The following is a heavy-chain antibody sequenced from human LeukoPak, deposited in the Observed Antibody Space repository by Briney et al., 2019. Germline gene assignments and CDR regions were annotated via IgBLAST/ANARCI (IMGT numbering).Heavy chain of an antibody. D-gene: IGHD5-24*01. V-gene: IGHV5-51*01. Sequence: GESLKISCNGSGYSFTSYWIGWVRQMPGKGLERMGIIYPGDSDTRYSPSFQGQVTISADKSISTPYLQWSSLKAPDNAMYYCARPSPQDGTDAFDIWGQGTMVTVSS. CDR1: GYSFTSYW. J-gene: IGHJ3*02. CDR3: ARPSPQDGTDAFDI. CDR2: IYPGDSDT.